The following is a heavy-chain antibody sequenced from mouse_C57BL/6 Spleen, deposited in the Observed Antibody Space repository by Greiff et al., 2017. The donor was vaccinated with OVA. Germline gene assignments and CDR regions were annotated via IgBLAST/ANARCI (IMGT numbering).Heavy chain of an antibody. CDR2: IWSGGST. Sequence: QVQLQQSGPGLVQPSQSLSITCPVSGFSLPSYGVHWVRQSPGKGLEWLGVIWSGGSTDYNAAFISSLSISKDNSKSQVFFKMNSLQADDTAIYYCARNELGLDYWGQGTTLTVSS. D-gene: IGHD4-1*01. CDR3: ARNELGLDY. V-gene: IGHV2-2*01. CDR1: GFSLPSYG. J-gene: IGHJ2*01.